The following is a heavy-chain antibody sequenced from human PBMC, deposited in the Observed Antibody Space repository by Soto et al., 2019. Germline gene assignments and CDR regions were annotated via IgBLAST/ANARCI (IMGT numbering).Heavy chain of an antibody. CDR2: IVPLFRTT. D-gene: IGHD6-13*01. CDR3: ARGGYSSTWSNLLDRSGLDV. V-gene: IGHV1-69*06. Sequence: QVQLVQSGAEAKKPGSSVKVSCKTSGGTFSSYAISWVRQAPGQGLEWMGGIVPLFRTTNYAQKFEGRANITANMSMYTVYMELSGLRSGETAVYYCARGGYSSTWSNLLDRSGLDVWGQGTTVTVSS. J-gene: IGHJ6*02. CDR1: GGTFSSYA.